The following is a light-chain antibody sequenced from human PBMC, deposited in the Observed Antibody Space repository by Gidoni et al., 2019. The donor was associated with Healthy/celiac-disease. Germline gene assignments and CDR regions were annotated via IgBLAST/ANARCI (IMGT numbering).Light chain of an antibody. V-gene: IGKV1-39*01. CDR1: QSISSY. CDR3: QQSYSTPGT. Sequence: DIQMSQSPSSLSASVGDRVTITCRASQSISSYLNWYQQKPGKAPKLLIYAASSLQSGVPSRFSGSGSGTDFTLTISSLQPEDFATDYCQQSYSTPGTFGHGTKVEIK. CDR2: AAS. J-gene: IGKJ1*01.